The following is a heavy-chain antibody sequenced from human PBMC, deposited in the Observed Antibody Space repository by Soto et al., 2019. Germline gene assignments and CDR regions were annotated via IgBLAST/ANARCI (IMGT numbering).Heavy chain of an antibody. CDR2: IYYSGST. CDR3: AREGGYTKAFDI. CDR1: GGSISSGDYY. V-gene: IGHV4-30-4*01. Sequence: QVQLQESGPGLVKPSQTLSLTCTVSGGSISSGDYYWSWIRQPPGKDLEWLGYIYYSGSTYYNPSLKSRVTISADESTNKFSLRLSSVTAADTAVYYCAREGGYTKAFDIWGQGTMVTVSS. D-gene: IGHD1-26*01. J-gene: IGHJ3*02.